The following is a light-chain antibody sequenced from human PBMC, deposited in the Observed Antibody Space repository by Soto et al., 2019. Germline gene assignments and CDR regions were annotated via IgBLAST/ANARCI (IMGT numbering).Light chain of an antibody. V-gene: IGKV1-5*01. CDR1: QSISSW. J-gene: IGKJ1*01. CDR3: QQYNTTWT. Sequence: DIQMTQSPSTLSASVGDRVTITCRASQSISSWLAWYQQKPGKAPKLLIYDASSLESGVPSRFSGSGSGTEFTLTISSLQTDDFANYYCQQYNTTWTFGQGTKVEIK. CDR2: DAS.